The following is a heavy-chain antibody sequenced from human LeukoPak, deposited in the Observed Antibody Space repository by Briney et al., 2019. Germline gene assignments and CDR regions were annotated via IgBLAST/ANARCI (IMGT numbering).Heavy chain of an antibody. J-gene: IGHJ4*02. CDR1: GFTFSSYG. V-gene: IGHV3-7*01. Sequence: GGSLRLSCAASGFTFSSYGMHWVRQAPGKGLEWVANINLDGSEKYYVDSLKGRFTISRDNAKNSLYLQMNSLRAEDTAIYYCARYCSGGSCWDYWGQGTLVTVSS. CDR2: INLDGSEK. D-gene: IGHD2-15*01. CDR3: ARYCSGGSCWDY.